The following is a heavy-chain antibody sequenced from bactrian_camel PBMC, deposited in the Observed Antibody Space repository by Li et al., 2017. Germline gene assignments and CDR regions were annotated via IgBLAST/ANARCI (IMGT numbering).Heavy chain of an antibody. V-gene: IGHV3S1*01. J-gene: IGHJ4*01. CDR2: IILGDPTT. CDR1: GYMYATYC. CDR3: AASNGGAWIWYAQSKYQH. Sequence: HVQLVESGGGSVQTGGSLRLSCQVSGYMYATYCMAWFRQAPGKEREGVAAIILGDPTTYYADSAKGRFTISKDNGKNTLYLQMNSLKPDDTAMYYCAASNGGAWIWYAQSKYQHWGQGTQVTVS. D-gene: IGHD6*01.